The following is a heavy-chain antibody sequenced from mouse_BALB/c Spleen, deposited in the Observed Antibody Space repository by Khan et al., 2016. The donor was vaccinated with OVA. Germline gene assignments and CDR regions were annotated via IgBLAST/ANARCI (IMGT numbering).Heavy chain of an antibody. CDR3: ARIYGSDFDY. CDR1: GYSFTGYF. J-gene: IGHJ2*01. Sequence: VRLQQSGPELVKPGASVKISCKASGYSFTGYFMHWVMQSPGKSLEWIGRINPHIGETFYNQKFKGKATLTVDESSSTAHMELRSLASEDSAVYFCARIYGSDFDYWGQGTTLTVSS. V-gene: IGHV1-20*02. D-gene: IGHD1-1*01. CDR2: INPHIGET.